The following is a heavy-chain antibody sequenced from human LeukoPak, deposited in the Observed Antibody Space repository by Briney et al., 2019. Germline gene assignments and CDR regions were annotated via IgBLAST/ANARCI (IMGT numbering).Heavy chain of an antibody. CDR3: ARRIAAAKHFDY. Sequence: GGSLRLSCAASGFTFSSYGMHWVRQAPGKALEWVAVIWYDGSNKYYADSVKGRFTISRDNSKNTLYLQMNSLRAEDTAVYYCARRIAAAKHFDYWGQGTLVTVSS. CDR1: GFTFSSYG. D-gene: IGHD6-13*01. J-gene: IGHJ4*02. V-gene: IGHV3-33*01. CDR2: IWYDGSNK.